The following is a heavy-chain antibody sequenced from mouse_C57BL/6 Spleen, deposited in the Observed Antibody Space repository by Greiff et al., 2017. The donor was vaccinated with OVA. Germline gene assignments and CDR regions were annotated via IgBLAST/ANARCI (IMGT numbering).Heavy chain of an antibody. CDR1: GFNIKDYY. J-gene: IGHJ1*03. Sequence: EVKLMESGAELVRPGASVKLSCTASGFNIKDYYMHWVKQRPEQGLEWIGRIDPEDGDTESAPKFPGKATMTADTSSNTDYLKLSSLTSEDTAVYYCTVYYGSSYGYFDVWGTGTTVTVSS. V-gene: IGHV14-1*01. D-gene: IGHD1-1*01. CDR3: TVYYGSSYGYFDV. CDR2: IDPEDGDT.